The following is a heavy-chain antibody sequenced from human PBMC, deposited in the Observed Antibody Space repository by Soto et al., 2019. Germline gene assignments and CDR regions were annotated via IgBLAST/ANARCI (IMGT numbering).Heavy chain of an antibody. V-gene: IGHV3-74*01. CDR1: GFTFSSYW. D-gene: IGHD6-19*01. Sequence: GGSLRLSCAASGFTFSSYWMHWVRQAPGKGLVWVSRINSDGSSTSYADSVKGRFTISRDNAKNTLYLQMNSLRAEDTAVYYCASLRWLEYYFDYWGQGTLVTVSS. CDR2: INSDGSST. J-gene: IGHJ4*02. CDR3: ASLRWLEYYFDY.